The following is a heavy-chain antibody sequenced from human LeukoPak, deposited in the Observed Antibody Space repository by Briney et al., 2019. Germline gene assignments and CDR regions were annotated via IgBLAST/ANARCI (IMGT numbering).Heavy chain of an antibody. Sequence: PGGSLRLSCAASGFTFSTYAMSWVRQAPGKGLEWVSYISSSSSTIYYADSVKGRFTISRDNAKNSLYLQMNSLRAEDTAVYYCARVNRGVITSYYYYYGMDVWGQGTTVTVSS. CDR1: GFTFSTYA. CDR3: ARVNRGVITSYYYYYGMDV. J-gene: IGHJ6*02. D-gene: IGHD3-10*01. CDR2: ISSSSSTI. V-gene: IGHV3-48*01.